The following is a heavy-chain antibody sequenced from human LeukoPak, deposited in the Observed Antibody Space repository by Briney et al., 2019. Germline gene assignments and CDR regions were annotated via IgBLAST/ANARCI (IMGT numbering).Heavy chain of an antibody. J-gene: IGHJ4*02. CDR1: DGSISSSNYY. Sequence: SETLSLTCTVSDGSISSSNYYWGWIRQPPGKGLEWIGSIYYSGSTYHNPSLKSRVTISVDTSKNQFSLKLSSVTAADTAVYYCARVFWSGFYYFDYWGQGTLVTVSS. V-gene: IGHV4-39*07. CDR3: ARVFWSGFYYFDY. D-gene: IGHD3-3*01. CDR2: IYYSGST.